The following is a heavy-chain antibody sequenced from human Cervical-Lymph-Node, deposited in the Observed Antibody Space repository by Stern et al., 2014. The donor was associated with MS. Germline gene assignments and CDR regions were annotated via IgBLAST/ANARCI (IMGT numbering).Heavy chain of an antibody. CDR1: GYTFTSYC. D-gene: IGHD2-2*01. CDR3: ARGGDIVVVPAADY. CDR2: SNPNGGST. V-gene: IGHV1-46*03. Sequence: VTLGESGAEVKKPGASVKVSCKASGYTFTSYCMPWRRQAPAQGLEWKGISNPNGGSTNYDQTFQGRGTITRAHSTSTDDLHTSSLRSEDTAVYYCARGGDIVVVPAADYWGQGTLVTVSS. J-gene: IGHJ4*02.